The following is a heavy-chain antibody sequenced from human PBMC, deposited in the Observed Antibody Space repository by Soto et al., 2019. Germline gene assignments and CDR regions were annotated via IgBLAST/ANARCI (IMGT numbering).Heavy chain of an antibody. V-gene: IGHV3-23*01. Sequence: EVQLLDSGGGLVQPGGSLRLSCAASGFTFSNYAMSWVRQAPGKGLEWVSGVGGSGDSTYYADSVKGRFTISRSNSKDTLYLQMNSLRAEDTAVYYCAKSPLGYCSGGSCYPPHYFDYWGQGTLVTVSS. D-gene: IGHD2-15*01. CDR2: VGGSGDST. CDR1: GFTFSNYA. J-gene: IGHJ4*02. CDR3: AKSPLGYCSGGSCYPPHYFDY.